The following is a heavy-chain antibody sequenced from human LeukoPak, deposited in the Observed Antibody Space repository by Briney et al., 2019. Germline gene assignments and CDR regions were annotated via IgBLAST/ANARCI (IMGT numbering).Heavy chain of an antibody. D-gene: IGHD4-23*01. V-gene: IGHV3-48*02. CDR2: ISGSSSST. J-gene: IGHJ4*02. Sequence: HPGGSLRLSCAASGFTFSIYSMNWVRQAPGKGLEWVSFISGSSSSTFYADSVKGRFTVSRDNAKNTLYLQMNSLRDEDTAVYYCARNPGGIGDYWGQGTLVTVSS. CDR1: GFTFSIYS. CDR3: ARNPGGIGDY.